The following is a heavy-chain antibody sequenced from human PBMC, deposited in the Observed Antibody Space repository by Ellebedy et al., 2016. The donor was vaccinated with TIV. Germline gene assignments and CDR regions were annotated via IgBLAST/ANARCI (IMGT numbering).Heavy chain of an antibody. J-gene: IGHJ4*02. V-gene: IGHV1-18*01. Sequence: ASVKVSCXASGYTFITHGISWVRQAPGQGLEWTGWISAYNGNTKYAQKFHDRVTMTTDTSTSTAYMELRRLRSDDTAVYYCARDLGITIAPYYFDNWGQGTLVTVSS. CDR3: ARDLGITIAPYYFDN. CDR1: GYTFITHG. CDR2: ISAYNGNT. D-gene: IGHD1-14*01.